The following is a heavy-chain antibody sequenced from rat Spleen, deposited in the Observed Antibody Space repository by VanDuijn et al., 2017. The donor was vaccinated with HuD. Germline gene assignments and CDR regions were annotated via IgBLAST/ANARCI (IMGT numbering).Heavy chain of an antibody. V-gene: IGHV5S13*01. D-gene: IGHD2-2*01. J-gene: IGHJ1*01. CDR1: KFTFSNYG. CDR2: ISASGGST. Sequence: EVQLVESGGGLVQPGRSLRLSCAASKFTFSNYGMAWVRQAPTKGLEWVASISASGGSTYYRDSVKGRFTISRDNAQNTLYLQMDNLRAEDTATYYCARAGYLRDWYFDFWGPGTMVTVSS. CDR3: ARAGYLRDWYFDF.